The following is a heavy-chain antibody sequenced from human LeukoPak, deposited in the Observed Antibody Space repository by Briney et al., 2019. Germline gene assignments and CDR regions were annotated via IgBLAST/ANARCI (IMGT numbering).Heavy chain of an antibody. CDR1: GGSFSGYY. D-gene: IGHD4-11*01. CDR3: ARGFARWTTVANSYFDY. CDR2: INHSGST. V-gene: IGHV4-34*01. J-gene: IGHJ4*02. Sequence: KPSETLSLTCAVYGGSFSGYYWSWIRQPPGKGLGWIGEINHSGSTNYNPSLKSRVTISVDTSKNQFSLKLSSVTAADTAVYYCARGFARWTTVANSYFDYWGQGSLVTVSS.